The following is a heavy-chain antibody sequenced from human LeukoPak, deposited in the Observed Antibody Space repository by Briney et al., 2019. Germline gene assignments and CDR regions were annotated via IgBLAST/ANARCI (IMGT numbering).Heavy chain of an antibody. CDR1: GFNFRKYG. Sequence: GGSLRLSCSASGFNFRKYGMHWVRKAQGKGLEYFPVINGNGGSTYYADSVKGRFTISRDNSKNTLYLQMTSLRVEDTAVYYCVKGRGYSTGWHLLDDWGQGTLATVSS. CDR2: INGNGGST. V-gene: IGHV3-64D*06. D-gene: IGHD6-19*01. CDR3: VKGRGYSTGWHLLDD. J-gene: IGHJ4*02.